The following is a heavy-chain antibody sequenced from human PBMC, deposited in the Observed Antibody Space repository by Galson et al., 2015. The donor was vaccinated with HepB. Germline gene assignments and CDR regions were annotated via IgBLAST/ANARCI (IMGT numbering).Heavy chain of an antibody. J-gene: IGHJ4*02. V-gene: IGHV1-2*02. Sequence: SVKVSCKASGYTFTGYYLHWVRQAPGQGLEWMGWINPNSGDTNYAQKFRGRVTMTRDTSISTAYMELSRLRSDDTAVYYCARDIGSGWPTWYFDYWGQGTLVTVSS. CDR2: INPNSGDT. D-gene: IGHD6-19*01. CDR1: GYTFTGYY. CDR3: ARDIGSGWPTWYFDY.